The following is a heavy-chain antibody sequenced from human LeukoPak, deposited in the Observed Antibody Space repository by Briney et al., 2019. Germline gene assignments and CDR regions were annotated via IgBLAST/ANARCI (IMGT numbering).Heavy chain of an antibody. CDR3: ARDYYGSGSLYYYYYMDV. J-gene: IGHJ6*03. Sequence: SQTLSLTCTVSGGSISSGSYYWSWIRQPAGKGLEWIGRIYTSGSTNYNPSLKSRVTISVDTSKNQFSLKLSSVTAADTAVYYCARDYYGSGSLYYYYYMDVWDKGTTVTVSS. V-gene: IGHV4-61*02. CDR2: IYTSGST. CDR1: GGSISSGSYY. D-gene: IGHD3-10*01.